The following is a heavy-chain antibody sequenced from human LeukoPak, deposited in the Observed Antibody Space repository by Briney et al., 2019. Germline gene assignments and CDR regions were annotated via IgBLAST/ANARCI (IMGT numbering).Heavy chain of an antibody. CDR2: IIPILGIA. Sequence: SVKVSCKASGGTFSSYAITWVRQAPGQGLEWMGRIIPILGIANYAQKFQGRVTIVADKSTSTAYMELSSLRSEDTAVYYCARDLYSGHEGNAFDIWGQGTMVTVSS. V-gene: IGHV1-69*04. CDR3: ARDLYSGHEGNAFDI. D-gene: IGHD5-12*01. J-gene: IGHJ3*02. CDR1: GGTFSSYA.